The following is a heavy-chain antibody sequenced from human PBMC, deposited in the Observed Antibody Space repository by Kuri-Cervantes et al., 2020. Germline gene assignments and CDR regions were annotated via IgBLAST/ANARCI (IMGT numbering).Heavy chain of an antibody. CDR2: IYYSGST. D-gene: IGHD5/OR15-5a*01. J-gene: IGHJ3*02. CDR3: AREPVSSRAFDI. Sequence: SETLSLTCAVSGYSISSGYYWGWIRQPPGKGLEWIGYIYYSGSTNYNPSLKSRVTISVDTSKNQFSLKLSSVTAADTAVYYCAREPVSSRAFDIWGQGTMVTVSS. V-gene: IGHV4-38-2*02. CDR1: GYSISSGYY.